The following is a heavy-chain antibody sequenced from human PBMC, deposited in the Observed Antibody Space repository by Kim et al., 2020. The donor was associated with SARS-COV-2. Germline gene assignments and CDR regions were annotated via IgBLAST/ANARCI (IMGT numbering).Heavy chain of an antibody. CDR1: GGTFSSYA. V-gene: IGHV1-69*13. J-gene: IGHJ4*02. CDR3: ARGVSIYECSGGSCYSPVDY. CDR2: IIPIFGTA. D-gene: IGHD2-15*01. Sequence: SVKVSCKASGGTFSSYAISWVRQAPGQGLEWMGGIIPIFGTANYAQKFQGRVTITADESTSTAYMELRSLRSEDTDVYYCARGVSIYECSGGSCYSPVDYWGQGTLVTVSS.